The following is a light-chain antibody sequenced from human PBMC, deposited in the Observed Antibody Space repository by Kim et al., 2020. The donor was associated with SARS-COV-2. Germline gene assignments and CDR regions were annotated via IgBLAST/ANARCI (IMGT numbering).Light chain of an antibody. V-gene: IGLV3-21*01. CDR3: QVYDSSSDHVV. Sequence: SYELTQPPSVSVAPGKTARITCGGGNHGGKPVHWYQQKPGQAPTLVIYYDSDRPAGIPERFSGSNSGNTATLTISRVEAGDEADYYCQVYDSSSDHVVFGGGTKLTVL. CDR1: NHGGKP. J-gene: IGLJ2*01. CDR2: YDS.